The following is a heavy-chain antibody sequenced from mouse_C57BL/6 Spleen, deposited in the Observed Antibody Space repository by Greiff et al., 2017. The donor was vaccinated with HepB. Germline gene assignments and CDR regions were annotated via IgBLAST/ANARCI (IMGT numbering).Heavy chain of an antibody. CDR3: TRRPITTVVATGAMDY. CDR2: IDPETGGT. Sequence: VQLQQSGAELVRPGASVTLSCKASGYTFTDYEMHWVKQTPVHGLEWIGAIDPETGGTAYNQKFKGKAILTADKSSSTAYMELRSLPSEDSAVYYCTRRPITTVVATGAMDYWGQGTSVTVSS. D-gene: IGHD1-1*01. V-gene: IGHV1-15*01. CDR1: GYTFTDYE. J-gene: IGHJ4*01.